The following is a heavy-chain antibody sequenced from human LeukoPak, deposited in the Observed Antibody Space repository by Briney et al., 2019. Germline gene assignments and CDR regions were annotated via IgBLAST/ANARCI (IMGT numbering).Heavy chain of an antibody. CDR2: IYTSGST. Sequence: SETLSLTCAVSGYSISSGSYYWSWIRQPAGKGLEWIGRIYTSGSTNYNPSLKSRVTISVDTSKNQFSLKLSSVAAADTAVYYCARSERGYFLFDYWGQGTLVTVSS. D-gene: IGHD2/OR15-2a*01. J-gene: IGHJ4*02. V-gene: IGHV4-61*02. CDR1: GYSISSGSYY. CDR3: ARSERGYFLFDY.